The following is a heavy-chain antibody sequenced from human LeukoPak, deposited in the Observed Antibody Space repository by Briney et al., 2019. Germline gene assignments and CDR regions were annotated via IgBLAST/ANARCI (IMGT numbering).Heavy chain of an antibody. CDR3: ARGYGGATDC. Sequence: SQTLSLTCAISGDSVSSNSATWNWIRQSPSRGLEWLGRTYRRSKWSNDYAVSLRGRISISPDTSKNQFSLQLNSVTPEDTAVYYCARGYGGATDCWGRGTLVTVSS. CDR1: GDSVSSNSAT. J-gene: IGHJ4*02. V-gene: IGHV6-1*01. D-gene: IGHD3-16*01. CDR2: TYRRSKWSN.